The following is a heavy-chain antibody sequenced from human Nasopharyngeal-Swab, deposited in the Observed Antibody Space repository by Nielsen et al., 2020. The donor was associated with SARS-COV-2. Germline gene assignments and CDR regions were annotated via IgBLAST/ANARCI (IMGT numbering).Heavy chain of an antibody. CDR1: GGSFSGYY. V-gene: IGHV4-34*01. Sequence: SQTLSLTGAVYGGSFSGYYWSWIRQPPGKGLEWIGEINHSGSTNYNPSLKSRVTISVDTSKNQFSLKLSSVTAADTAVYYCARGRYYDILTGYYYFDYWGQGTLVTVSS. CDR2: INHSGST. CDR3: ARGRYYDILTGYYYFDY. J-gene: IGHJ4*02. D-gene: IGHD3-9*01.